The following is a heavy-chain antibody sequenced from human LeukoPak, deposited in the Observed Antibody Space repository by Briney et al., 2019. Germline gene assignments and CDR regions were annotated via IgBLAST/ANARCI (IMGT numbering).Heavy chain of an antibody. J-gene: IGHJ4*02. CDR2: IYSGGST. CDR3: ARVHYYDSSGPGGYFDY. CDR1: GFTVSSNY. Sequence: GGSLRLSCAASGFTVSSNYMSWVRQAPGKGLEWVSVIYSGGSTYYADSVKGRFTISRDNSKNTLYLQMNSLRAEDTAVYYCARVHYYDSSGPGGYFDYWGQGTLVTVSS. D-gene: IGHD3-22*01. V-gene: IGHV3-53*01.